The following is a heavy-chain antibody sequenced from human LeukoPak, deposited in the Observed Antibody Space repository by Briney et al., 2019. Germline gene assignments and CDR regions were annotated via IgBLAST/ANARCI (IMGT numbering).Heavy chain of an antibody. CDR2: IYPSDSDA. D-gene: IGHD3-9*01. CDR3: ARRNYDILTGYYNDYFDY. Sequence: GESLKISCKASGYRFTSYWIGWVRQMPGKGLEWVGIIYPSDSDARYSPSFQGQVTISADKSINTAYLQWSSLKASDTAMYYCARRNYDILTGYYNDYFDYWGQGTLVTVSS. CDR1: GYRFTSYW. J-gene: IGHJ4*02. V-gene: IGHV5-51*01.